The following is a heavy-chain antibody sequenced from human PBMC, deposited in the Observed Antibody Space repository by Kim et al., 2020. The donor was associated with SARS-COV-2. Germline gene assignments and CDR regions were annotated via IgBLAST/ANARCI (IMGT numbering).Heavy chain of an antibody. CDR1: GGSISSYY. D-gene: IGHD6-19*01. V-gene: IGHV4-59*01. Sequence: SETLSLTCTVSGGSISSYYWSWIRQPPGKGLEWIGYIYYSGSTNYNPSLKSRVTISVDTSKNQFSLKLSSVTAADTAVYYCASSGWYSKNAFDIWGQGTMVTVSS. CDR2: IYYSGST. CDR3: ASSGWYSKNAFDI. J-gene: IGHJ3*02.